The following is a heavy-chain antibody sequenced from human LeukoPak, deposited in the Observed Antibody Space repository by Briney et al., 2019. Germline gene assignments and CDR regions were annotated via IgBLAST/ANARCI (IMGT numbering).Heavy chain of an antibody. V-gene: IGHV1-2*02. Sequence: GASVKVSCTASGYTFTGYYMHWVRQAPGQGLEWMGCINPNSGGTNYALKFQGRVTMTRDTSMNTAYTELSRLTSDDTAIYYCARSYDSGGFQFDFWGQGTLVTVSS. J-gene: IGHJ4*02. CDR1: GYTFTGYY. D-gene: IGHD3-22*01. CDR2: INPNSGGT. CDR3: ARSYDSGGFQFDF.